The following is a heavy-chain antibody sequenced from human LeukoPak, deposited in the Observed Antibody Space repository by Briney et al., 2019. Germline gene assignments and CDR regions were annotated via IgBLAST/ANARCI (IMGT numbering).Heavy chain of an antibody. CDR1: GYTFTSYA. CDR3: ATGKVWQQLATFDY. D-gene: IGHD6-13*01. Sequence: ASVKVSCKASGYTFTSYAMNWVRQAPGQGLEWMGWINTNTGNPTYAQGFTGRFVFSLDTSVSTAYLQISSLKAEDTAVYYCATGKVWQQLATFDYWGQGTLVTVSS. CDR2: INTNTGNP. J-gene: IGHJ4*02. V-gene: IGHV7-4-1*02.